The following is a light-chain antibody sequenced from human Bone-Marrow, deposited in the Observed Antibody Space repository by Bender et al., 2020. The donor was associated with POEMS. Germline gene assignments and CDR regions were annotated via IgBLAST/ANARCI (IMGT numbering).Light chain of an antibody. Sequence: QSVLTQPPSASGTPGQRVTISCSGGSSNIGAHAVNWYQHLPGAAPKLLIYSSHRRPAEGPDRFSGSRSGTSASLAISGLQSEDEADYYGAGWDDSRDGWVFGGGTKLTVL. J-gene: IGLJ3*02. CDR2: SSH. CDR3: AGWDDSRDGWV. CDR1: SSNIGAHA. V-gene: IGLV1-44*01.